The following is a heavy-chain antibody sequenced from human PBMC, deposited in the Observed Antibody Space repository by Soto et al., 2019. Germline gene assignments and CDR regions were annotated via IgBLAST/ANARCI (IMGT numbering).Heavy chain of an antibody. CDR3: ARLWSEREPNFDY. CDR2: IRSKANNYAT. V-gene: IGHV3-73*02. J-gene: IGHJ4*02. Sequence: EVQLVESGGGLVQPGGSLKLSCAASGYTFSASAMHWVRQASGKGLEWVGRIRSKANNYATVYGATVRGRFTISRDDSKNTAYLQMNSLKTEDTAVYYCARLWSEREPNFDYWGQGTLVSVSS. D-gene: IGHD1-26*01. CDR1: GYTFSASA.